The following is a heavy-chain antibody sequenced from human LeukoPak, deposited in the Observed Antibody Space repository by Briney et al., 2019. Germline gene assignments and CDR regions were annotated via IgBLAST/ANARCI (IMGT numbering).Heavy chain of an antibody. V-gene: IGHV3-23*01. CDR1: GFTFSRFT. D-gene: IGHD4-23*01. CDR3: AKGGGWLYYFDY. Sequence: PGGSLRRSCAASGFTFSRFTMNWVRQAPGKGLEWVSGISGSDSSTYYADFVKGRFIISRDNSKNTLYLQMNSLRADDTAVYYCAKGGGWLYYFDYWGQGTLVTVSS. CDR2: ISGSDSST. J-gene: IGHJ4*02.